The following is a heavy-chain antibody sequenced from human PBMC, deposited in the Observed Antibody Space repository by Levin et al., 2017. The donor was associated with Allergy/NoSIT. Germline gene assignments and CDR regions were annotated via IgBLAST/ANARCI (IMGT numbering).Heavy chain of an antibody. CDR2: IYTGGSR. J-gene: IGHJ3*01. CDR1: GFTVSSNY. V-gene: IGHV3-66*02. CDR3: AKERGDAFDV. Sequence: QPGESLKISCAASGFTVSSNYMSWVRQAPGKGLEWVSVIYTGGSRYYADNVKGRFIISRDESKNTLQLQMNSLRPEDTAVYYCAKERGDAFDVWGQGTMVTVSS.